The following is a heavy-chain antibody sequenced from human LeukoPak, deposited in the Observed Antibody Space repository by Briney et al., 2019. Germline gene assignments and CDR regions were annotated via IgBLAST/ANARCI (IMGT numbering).Heavy chain of an antibody. Sequence: GGSLRLSCAASGFTFSNYAMSWVRQAPGKGLEWVSGVGGSGDSTYYADSVKGRFTISRDISKNTLYLQMNSLRAEDTAVYYCAREWEDSSGWSFDYWGQGTLVTVSS. D-gene: IGHD6-19*01. CDR2: VGGSGDST. V-gene: IGHV3-23*01. J-gene: IGHJ4*02. CDR1: GFTFSNYA. CDR3: AREWEDSSGWSFDY.